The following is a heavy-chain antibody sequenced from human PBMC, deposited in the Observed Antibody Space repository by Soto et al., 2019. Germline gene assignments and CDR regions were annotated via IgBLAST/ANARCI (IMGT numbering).Heavy chain of an antibody. V-gene: IGHV5-51*01. CDR3: ARLIGCRNGLCYQFDY. CDR1: GYSFTSYW. Sequence: GESLKVSCQGSGYSFTSYWIAWVRQMPGKGREWMGIVYPGDSDTRYSPSFQGQVTISADKSISTAYLQWSSLKASDTAMYYCARLIGCRNGLCYQFDYWGQGSLVIVSS. J-gene: IGHJ4*02. D-gene: IGHD2-8*01. CDR2: VYPGDSDT.